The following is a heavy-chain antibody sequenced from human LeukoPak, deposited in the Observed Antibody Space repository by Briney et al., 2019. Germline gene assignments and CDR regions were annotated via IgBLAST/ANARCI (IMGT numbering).Heavy chain of an antibody. Sequence: SETLSLTCTVSGGSISSYYWSWIRQPPGKGLEWIGYIYYSGSTNYNPSLKSRVTISVDTSKNQFSLKLSSVTAADTAVYYCARDGDYGGNSFIFDYWGQGTLVTVSS. J-gene: IGHJ4*02. D-gene: IGHD4-23*01. CDR3: ARDGDYGGNSFIFDY. V-gene: IGHV4-59*12. CDR1: GGSISSYY. CDR2: IYYSGST.